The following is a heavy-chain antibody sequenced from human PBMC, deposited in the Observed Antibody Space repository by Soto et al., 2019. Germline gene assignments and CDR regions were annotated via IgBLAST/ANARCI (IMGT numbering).Heavy chain of an antibody. CDR2: IWYDRSNK. J-gene: IGHJ3*02. V-gene: IGHV3-33*01. D-gene: IGHD6-19*01. CDR1: GFTFSSYG. CDR3: AGEKAVAGYRRRTFDI. Sequence: LRRSCAASGFTFSSYGMHWVRQAPSKGLEWVAVIWYDRSNKYYADSVKGRFTISRDNSKNTLYLQMNSLRAEDTAVYYCAGEKAVAGYRRRTFDIWGQGTMVTVSS.